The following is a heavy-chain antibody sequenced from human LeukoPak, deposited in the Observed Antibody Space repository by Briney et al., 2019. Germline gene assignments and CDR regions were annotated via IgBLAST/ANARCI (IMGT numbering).Heavy chain of an antibody. Sequence: SQTLSLTCAISGDSVSSNSAAWNWIRQSPSRGLEWLGRTYYRSKWYNDYAVSVKSRITINPDTSKNQFSLKLSSVTAADTAVYYCARADRDGSGSLYYYYYYMDVWGKGTTVTISS. J-gene: IGHJ6*03. CDR1: GDSVSSNSAA. D-gene: IGHD3-10*01. V-gene: IGHV6-1*01. CDR2: TYYRSKWYN. CDR3: ARADRDGSGSLYYYYYYMDV.